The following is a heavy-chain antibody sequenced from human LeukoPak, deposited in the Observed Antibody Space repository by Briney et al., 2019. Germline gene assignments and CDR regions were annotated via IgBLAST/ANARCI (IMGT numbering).Heavy chain of an antibody. V-gene: IGHV3-21*01. D-gene: IGHD6-6*01. CDR3: ARDLSIAARPDYFDY. J-gene: IGHJ4*02. Sequence: GGSLRLSCAASGFTFSSYSMNWVRQAPGKGLELVSSISSSSSYIYYADSVKGRFTISRDNAKNSLYLQMNSLRAEDTAVYYCARDLSIAARPDYFDYWGQGTLLTVSS. CDR1: GFTFSSYS. CDR2: ISSSSSYI.